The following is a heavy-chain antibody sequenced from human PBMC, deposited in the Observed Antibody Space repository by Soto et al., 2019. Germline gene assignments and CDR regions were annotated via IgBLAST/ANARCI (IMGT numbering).Heavy chain of an antibody. J-gene: IGHJ6*02. D-gene: IGHD6-13*01. Sequence: RASVKVSCKASGGTFSSYAISWVRQAPGQGLEWMGGIIPIFGTANYAQKFQGRVTITADESTSTAYMELSSLRSEDTAVYYCAMSAADPTEHFYYYYSGMDVWGQGTTVTVSS. CDR2: IIPIFGTA. CDR3: AMSAADPTEHFYYYYSGMDV. V-gene: IGHV1-69*13. CDR1: GGTFSSYA.